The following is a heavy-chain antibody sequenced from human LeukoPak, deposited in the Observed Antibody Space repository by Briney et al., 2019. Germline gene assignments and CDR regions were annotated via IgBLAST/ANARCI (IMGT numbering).Heavy chain of an antibody. CDR1: GFTVSSNY. V-gene: IGHV3-66*01. CDR2: IYSGGST. CDR3: AREWVVVPAAENPTKARGCYYYGMDV. J-gene: IGHJ6*02. Sequence: SGGSLRLSCAASGFTVSSNYMSWVRQAPGKGLERVSVIYSGGSTYYADSVKGRFTISRDNSKNTLYLQMNSLRAEDTAVYYCAREWVVVPAAENPTKARGCYYYGMDVWGQGTTVTVSS. D-gene: IGHD2-2*01.